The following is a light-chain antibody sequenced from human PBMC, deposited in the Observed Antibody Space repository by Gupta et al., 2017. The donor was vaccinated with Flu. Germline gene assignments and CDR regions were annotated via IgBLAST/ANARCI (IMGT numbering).Light chain of an antibody. CDR3: CSYGGSKF. CDR2: EVN. V-gene: IGLV2-8*01. Sequence: QSALTQPPSASGSPGPSVPISCPGTSSDVGGYNYVSWYQQHPGKAPKLIIYEVNKRPSGVPDRFSGSKSGNTASLTVSGLLAEDEADYYCCSYGGSKFFGGGTKLTVL. CDR1: SSDVGGYNY. J-gene: IGLJ2*01.